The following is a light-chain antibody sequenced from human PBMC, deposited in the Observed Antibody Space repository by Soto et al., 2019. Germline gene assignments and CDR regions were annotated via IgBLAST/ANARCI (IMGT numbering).Light chain of an antibody. CDR3: QQLNSYPLT. CDR1: QGISSY. CDR2: AAS. J-gene: IGKJ4*01. V-gene: IGKV1-9*01. Sequence: IQLTQSPSSLSASVGDRVTITCRASQGISSYLAWYQQKPGKAPKLLIYAASTLQSGVPSRFSGSGSGTDFTLTLSILQPEDFATYFCQQLNSYPLTFGGGTKVEI.